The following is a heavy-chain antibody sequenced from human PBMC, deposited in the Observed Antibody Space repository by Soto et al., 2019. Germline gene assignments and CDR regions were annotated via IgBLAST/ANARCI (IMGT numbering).Heavy chain of an antibody. V-gene: IGHV1-69*02. Sequence: QVQLVQSGAEVKKPGSSVKVSCKASGGTFSSYTISWVRQAPGQGLEWMGRIIPILCIANYAQKFQGRVTITADKSTRTAYMELRSLRSEGTAVYYCARFRGSYGMDVWGQGTTVTVSS. J-gene: IGHJ6*02. CDR3: ARFRGSYGMDV. CDR1: GGTFSSYT. D-gene: IGHD3-10*01. CDR2: IIPILCIA.